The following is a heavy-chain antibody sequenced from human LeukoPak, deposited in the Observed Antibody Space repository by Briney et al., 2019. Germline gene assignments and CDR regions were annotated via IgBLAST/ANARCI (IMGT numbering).Heavy chain of an antibody. CDR2: ISYDGSNK. Sequence: GGSLRLSCAASGFTFSSYAMHWVRQAPGKGPEWVAVISYDGSNKYYADSVKGRFTISRDNSKNTLYLQMNSLRAEDTAVYYCARSASGSYYFDYWGQGTLVTVSS. CDR3: ARSASGSYYFDY. CDR1: GFTFSSYA. J-gene: IGHJ4*02. D-gene: IGHD1-26*01. V-gene: IGHV3-30-3*01.